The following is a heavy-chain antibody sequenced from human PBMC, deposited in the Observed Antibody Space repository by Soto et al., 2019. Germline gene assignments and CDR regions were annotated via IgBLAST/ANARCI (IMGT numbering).Heavy chain of an antibody. CDR2: IYPGDSDT. V-gene: IGHV5-51*01. D-gene: IGHD6-6*01. Sequence: GESLKISCKGSGYSFTSYWIGWVRQMPGKGLEWMGIIYPGDSDTRYSPSFQGQVTISADKSISTAYLQWSSLRAEDTAVYYCAREFISARLPFDSWGQGTLVTVSS. J-gene: IGHJ4*02. CDR3: AREFISARLPFDS. CDR1: GYSFTSYW.